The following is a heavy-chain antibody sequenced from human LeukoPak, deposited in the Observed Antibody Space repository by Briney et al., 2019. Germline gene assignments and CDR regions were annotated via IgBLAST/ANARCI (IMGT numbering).Heavy chain of an antibody. J-gene: IGHJ6*02. CDR1: GFTFDDYA. Sequence: GRSLRLSCAASGFTFDDYAMHWVRQAPGKGLEWVSGISWNSGSIGYADSVKGRFTISRDNAKNSLYLQMNSLRAEDTALYYCAKDDSSGSSYYFHGMDVWGQGTTVNVSS. CDR3: AKDDSSGSSYYFHGMDV. D-gene: IGHD3-22*01. CDR2: ISWNSGSI. V-gene: IGHV3-9*01.